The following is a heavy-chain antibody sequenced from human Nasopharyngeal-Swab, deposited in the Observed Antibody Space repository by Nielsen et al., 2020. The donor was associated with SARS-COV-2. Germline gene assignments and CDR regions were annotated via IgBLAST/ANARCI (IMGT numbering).Heavy chain of an antibody. J-gene: IGHJ4*02. V-gene: IGHV4-4*07. CDR3: ARAEAAAGTGWLDY. CDR1: GGSISSYY. Sequence: SETLSLTCTVSGGSISSYYWSWIRQPAGKGLEWIGRIYTSGSTNYNPSLKSRVTMSVDTSKNQFSLKLSSVTAADTAVYYCARAEAAAGTGWLDYWGQGTLVTVSS. CDR2: IYTSGST. D-gene: IGHD6-13*01.